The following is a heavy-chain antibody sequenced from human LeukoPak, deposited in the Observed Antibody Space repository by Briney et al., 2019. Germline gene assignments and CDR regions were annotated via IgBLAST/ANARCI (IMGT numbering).Heavy chain of an antibody. CDR1: GASINSHY. CDR2: IYISGST. V-gene: IGHV4-4*07. CDR3: ARALNPLPGTCYFDY. Sequence: PSETLSLTCTVSGASINSHYWSWIRQPAGKGLEWIGRIYISGSTNYNSSLQSRVTMSVDTSKNQFSLKLTSVTAADTAVYYCARALNPLPGTCYFDYWGQGTLVTVSS. J-gene: IGHJ4*02. D-gene: IGHD2-15*01.